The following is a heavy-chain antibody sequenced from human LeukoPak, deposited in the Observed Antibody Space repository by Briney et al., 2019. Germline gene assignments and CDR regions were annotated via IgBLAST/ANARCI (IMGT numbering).Heavy chain of an antibody. CDR3: ARDPDFWSGYYYMDV. Sequence: SVKVSCKASGGTFSSYTISRVRQAPGQGLEWMGRIIPILGIANYAQKFQGRVTITADKSTSTAYMELSSLRSEDTAVYYCARDPDFWSGYYYMDVWGKGTTVTVSS. V-gene: IGHV1-69*04. CDR2: IIPILGIA. J-gene: IGHJ6*03. CDR1: GGTFSSYT. D-gene: IGHD3-3*01.